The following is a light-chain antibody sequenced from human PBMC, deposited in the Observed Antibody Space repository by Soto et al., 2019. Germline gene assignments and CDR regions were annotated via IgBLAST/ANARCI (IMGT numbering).Light chain of an antibody. Sequence: DIQMTQSXXTRSAAGGDRGTSTCRASQSISSWLAWDQQKPGKAPKLRIYDASSLESGVPSRFSGSGSGTEFTLTISSLQPDDFATYYCQQYNSYLYTFGQGTKVDIK. V-gene: IGKV1-5*01. CDR2: DAS. CDR1: QSISSW. CDR3: QQYNSYLYT. J-gene: IGKJ2*01.